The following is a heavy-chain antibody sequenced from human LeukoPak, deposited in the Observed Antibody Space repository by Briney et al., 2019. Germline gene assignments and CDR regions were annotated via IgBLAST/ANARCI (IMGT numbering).Heavy chain of an antibody. D-gene: IGHD2-2*01. CDR1: GFTFSSYA. V-gene: IGHV3-23*01. CDR3: AKDPYPYCSSTSCLHTDY. Sequence: PGGSLRLSCAASGFTFSSYAMSWVRQAPGKGLEWVSAISGSGGSTYYADSVKGRFTISSDNSKNTLYLQMNSLRAEDTAVYYCAKDPYPYCSSTSCLHTDYWGQGTLVTVSS. J-gene: IGHJ4*02. CDR2: ISGSGGST.